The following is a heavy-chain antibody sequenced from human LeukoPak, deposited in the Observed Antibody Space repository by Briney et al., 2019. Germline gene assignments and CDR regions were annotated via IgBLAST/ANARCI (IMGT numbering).Heavy chain of an antibody. CDR2: IYPGDSDT. D-gene: IGHD6-13*01. J-gene: IGHJ4*02. CDR3: ARRIAAAGSHFDY. V-gene: IGHV5-51*01. Sequence: GESLKISCKGSGYSFTSFWIGWVRQMPGKGLEWMGIIYPGDSDTRYSPSFQGQVTISADKSISTVYLQWSSLKASDTAMCYCARRIAAAGSHFDYWGQGTLVTVSS. CDR1: GYSFTSFW.